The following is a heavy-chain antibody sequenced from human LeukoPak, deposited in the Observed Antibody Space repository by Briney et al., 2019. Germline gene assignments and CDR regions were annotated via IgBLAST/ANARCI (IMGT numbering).Heavy chain of an antibody. CDR1: GFTVSSNY. J-gene: IGHJ4*02. CDR3: ARVDYGSGSYLDY. D-gene: IGHD3-10*01. CDR2: IYSGGST. V-gene: IGHV3-53*01. Sequence: PGGSLRLSCAAPGFTVSSNYMSWVRQAPGKGLEWVSVIYSGGSTYYADSVKGRFTISRDNSKNTLYLQMNSLRAEDTAVYYCARVDYGSGSYLDYWGQGTLVTVSS.